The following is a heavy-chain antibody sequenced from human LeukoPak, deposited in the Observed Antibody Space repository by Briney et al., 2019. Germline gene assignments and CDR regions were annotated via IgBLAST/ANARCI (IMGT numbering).Heavy chain of an antibody. V-gene: IGHV4-39*07. CDR2: IYHSGTT. Sequence: SETLSLTCTVSGGSISSGDFYWSWIRQPPGKGLEWIGTIYHSGTTYYNPSLKSRVTIPVDTSKNQFSLKLISVTAADTAVYYCARLFGVTTCDYWGQGTLVTVSS. CDR3: ARLFGVTTCDY. J-gene: IGHJ4*02. D-gene: IGHD4-11*01. CDR1: GGSISSGDFY.